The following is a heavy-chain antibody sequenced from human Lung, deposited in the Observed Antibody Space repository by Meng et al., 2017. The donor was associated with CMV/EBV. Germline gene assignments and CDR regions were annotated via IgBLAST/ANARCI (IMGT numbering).Heavy chain of an antibody. J-gene: IGHJ4*02. V-gene: IGHV3-30*02. CDR2: IRYDGNKK. Sequence: GGSLRLXCAASGFSFSSYGMQWVRQAPGKGLEWVTFIRYDGNKKYYVDSVKGRFTISRDNSKNMLYLQMNSLRAEDTAVYYCAKDDSAYFDFRSGYSTPPDYWXQGTVVTVSS. D-gene: IGHD3-3*01. CDR1: GFSFSSYG. CDR3: AKDDSAYFDFRSGYSTPPDY.